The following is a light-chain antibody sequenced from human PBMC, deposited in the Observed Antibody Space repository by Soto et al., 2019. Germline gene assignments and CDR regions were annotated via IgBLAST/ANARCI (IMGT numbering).Light chain of an antibody. CDR3: QQFGISPLT. V-gene: IGKV3-20*01. CDR2: ASS. J-gene: IGKJ2*01. Sequence: EIVLTQSPGTLSLYPGERATLSCRTSQSLPNNYLAWYQQKLGQAPRLLIYASSNRATGIPDRFSGSGSGTECTLTINRLEPEDFAVYYCQQFGISPLTFCQGTNLEI. CDR1: QSLPNNY.